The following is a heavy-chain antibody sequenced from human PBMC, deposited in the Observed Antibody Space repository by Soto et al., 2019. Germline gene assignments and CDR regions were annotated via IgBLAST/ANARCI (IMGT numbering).Heavy chain of an antibody. J-gene: IGHJ6*02. V-gene: IGHV1-2*04. CDR3: ASGFIARYYYGSGIPPPFYYGMDV. CDR2: INPNSGGT. Sequence: ASVKVSCKASGYTFTGYYMHWVRQAPGQGLEWMGWINPNSGGTNYAQKFQGWVTMTRDTSISTAYMELSRLRSDDTAVYYCASGFIARYYYGSGIPPPFYYGMDVWGQGTTVTVSS. D-gene: IGHD3-10*01. CDR1: GYTFTGYY.